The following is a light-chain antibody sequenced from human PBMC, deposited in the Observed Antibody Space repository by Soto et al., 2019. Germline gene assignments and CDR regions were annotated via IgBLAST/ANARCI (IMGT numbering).Light chain of an antibody. V-gene: IGKV1-39*01. J-gene: IGKJ4*01. CDR2: AAS. CDR3: QQSHSAPLT. Sequence: QMTQSPSSLFASVGDRVTITCRASQSISSHLNWYQQKVGQTPRLLIYAASTLQSEVPPRFSRSGSGTEFTLTISGLQREDFATYYCQQSHSAPLTFGGGTKIQI. CDR1: QSISSH.